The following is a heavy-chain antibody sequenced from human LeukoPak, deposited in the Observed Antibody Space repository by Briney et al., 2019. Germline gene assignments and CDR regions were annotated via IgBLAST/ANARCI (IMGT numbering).Heavy chain of an antibody. CDR2: IYPGDSDT. D-gene: IGHD5/OR15-5a*01. CDR3: ATSASTLGYYYYGMDV. Sequence: GESLKISCKGSGYSFTSYWIGWARQMPGKGLEWMGIIYPGDSDTRYSPSFQGQVTISADKSISTAYLQWSSLKASDTAMYYCATSASTLGYYYYGMDVWGQGTTVTVSS. J-gene: IGHJ6*02. CDR1: GYSFTSYW. V-gene: IGHV5-51*01.